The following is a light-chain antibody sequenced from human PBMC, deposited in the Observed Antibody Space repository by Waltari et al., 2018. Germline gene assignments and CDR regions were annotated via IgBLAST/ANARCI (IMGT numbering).Light chain of an antibody. J-gene: IGLJ1*01. CDR1: SSDIGYDNF. CDR3: SSYTRSSTLYV. CDR2: EVN. Sequence: QSALTQPASVSGSPGQSITISRTGTSSDIGYDNFVSWYQQHPGKVPKPLIYEVNNRPSGVSNRFSGSKSGNTASLTISGLQAEDEADYYCSSYTRSSTLYVFGTGTKVTVL. V-gene: IGLV2-14*01.